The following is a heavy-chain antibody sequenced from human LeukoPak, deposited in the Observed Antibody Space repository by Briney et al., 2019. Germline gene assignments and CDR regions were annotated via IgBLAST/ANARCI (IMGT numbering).Heavy chain of an antibody. D-gene: IGHD4-17*01. Sequence: GGSLRLSCAASGFTFSDSHMSWIRQAPGKGLECISYISSSGTTIYYADSVKGRFTISRDDAKNSLYLQMNSLRAEDTAVYYCARDSYGDHYFDYWGQGTLVTVSS. V-gene: IGHV3-11*04. J-gene: IGHJ4*02. CDR1: GFTFSDSH. CDR2: ISSSGTTI. CDR3: ARDSYGDHYFDY.